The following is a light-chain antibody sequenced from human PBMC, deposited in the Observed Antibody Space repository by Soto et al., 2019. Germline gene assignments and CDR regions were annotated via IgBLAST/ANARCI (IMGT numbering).Light chain of an antibody. CDR2: SAS. CDR3: QQYNAWPLT. V-gene: IGKV3-15*01. J-gene: IGKJ4*01. CDR1: QTVYSN. Sequence: TVMTQSPVTLSASPGERATLSCWASQTVYSNLAWYQQKPGQAPRLLIYSASTRATGIPASFSGSGSGTEFTLTISSLQSEDFAVYYCQQYNAWPLTFGGGTKVEIK.